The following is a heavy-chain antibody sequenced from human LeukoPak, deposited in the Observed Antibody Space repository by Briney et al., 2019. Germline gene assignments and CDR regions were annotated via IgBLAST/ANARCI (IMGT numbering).Heavy chain of an antibody. CDR3: ATRRGGLLDAFDI. Sequence: HGESLKISCKGSGYTFSTHWIGCVRQMPGIGLECMGIIYPGDSDTRYSPSFQGQVSISADKSINTAYLQWTSLKASDTAIYYCATRRGGLLDAFDIWGQGTMVTV. J-gene: IGHJ3*02. D-gene: IGHD2-15*01. CDR2: IYPGDSDT. V-gene: IGHV5-51*01. CDR1: GYTFSTHW.